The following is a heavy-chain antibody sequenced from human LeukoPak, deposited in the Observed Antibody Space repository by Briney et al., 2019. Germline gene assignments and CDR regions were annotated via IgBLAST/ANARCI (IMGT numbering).Heavy chain of an antibody. J-gene: IGHJ4*02. D-gene: IGHD3-22*01. CDR1: GFTFSSYS. CDR3: ARTYYCDSSGYTDDY. V-gene: IGHV3-48*04. CDR2: ISSSSSTI. Sequence: GGSLRLSCAASGFTFSSYSMNWVRQAPGKGLEWVSYISSSSSTIYYADSVKGRFTISRDNAKNSLYLQMNSLRAEDTAVYYCARTYYCDSSGYTDDYWGQGTLVTVSS.